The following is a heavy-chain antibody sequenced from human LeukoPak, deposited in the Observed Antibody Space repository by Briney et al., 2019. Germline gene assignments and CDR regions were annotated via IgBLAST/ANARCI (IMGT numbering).Heavy chain of an antibody. Sequence: GGSLRLSCAASGFTVSSNYMSWVRQAPGKGLEWVSVIYSGGSTYYADSVKGRFTISRDNSKNTLYLQMNSLRAEDTAVYYCARYRTCCSGGSCYSGGVFAFDIWGQGTMVTVSS. D-gene: IGHD2-15*01. CDR2: IYSGGST. J-gene: IGHJ3*02. CDR3: ARYRTCCSGGSCYSGGVFAFDI. V-gene: IGHV3-53*01. CDR1: GFTVSSNY.